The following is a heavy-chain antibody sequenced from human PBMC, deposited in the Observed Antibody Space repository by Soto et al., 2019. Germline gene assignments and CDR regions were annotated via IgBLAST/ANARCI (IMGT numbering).Heavy chain of an antibody. CDR1: GFTFSSYA. CDR2: ISGSGGSA. Sequence: EVQLLESGGGLVQPGGSLRLSCAASGFTFSSYAMSWVRQAPGKGLEWVSTISGSGGSAYYADSVKGRFTISRDNSKNTLYLQMNSLRADDTAVYYCARRTSGWYLDYWGQGTLVTVSS. V-gene: IGHV3-23*01. D-gene: IGHD6-19*01. J-gene: IGHJ4*02. CDR3: ARRTSGWYLDY.